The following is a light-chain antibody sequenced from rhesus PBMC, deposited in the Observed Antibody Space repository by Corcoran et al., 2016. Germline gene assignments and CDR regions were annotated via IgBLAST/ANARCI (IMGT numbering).Light chain of an antibody. Sequence: DIQMTQSPSFLSPSVGDTVTITCRASQSISSWLDWYQQKPGKAPKLLIYKASSLQSGVPSRCSGSGSRTDFTLTISSLQPEDFATYYCQQYGSSPLTFGGGTKVALK. CDR2: KAS. CDR1: QSISSW. J-gene: IGKJ4*01. V-gene: IGKV1-22*01. CDR3: QQYGSSPLT.